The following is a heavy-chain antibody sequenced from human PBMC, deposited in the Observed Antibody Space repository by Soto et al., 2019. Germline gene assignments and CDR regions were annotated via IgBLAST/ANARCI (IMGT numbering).Heavy chain of an antibody. Sequence: QVQLQESGPGLVKPSETLSLTCTVSGGSVSGGSYYWSWIRQPPGKGLEWIGYIYYSGSTNYNPSLKSRVTIPVYTSKNQFSLKLRSATAADTAVYYGARDVDFGERKTWGQGALVTVSS. D-gene: IGHD3-3*01. J-gene: IGHJ5*02. CDR1: GGSVSGGSYY. CDR3: ARDVDFGERKT. V-gene: IGHV4-61*01. CDR2: IYYSGST.